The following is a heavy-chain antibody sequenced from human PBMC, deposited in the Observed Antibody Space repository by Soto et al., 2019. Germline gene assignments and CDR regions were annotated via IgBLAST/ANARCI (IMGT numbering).Heavy chain of an antibody. J-gene: IGHJ4*02. CDR1: GYTFTSYY. V-gene: IGHV1-46*03. CDR2: INPSGGST. D-gene: IGHD5-12*01. Sequence: ASVKVSCKASGYTFTSYYMHWVRQAPGQGLKSMGIINPSGGSTSYAQKFQGRVTMTRDTSTSTVYMELSSLRSEDTAVYYCARDTNRPPRGYSGYDYWGQGTLVTVSS. CDR3: ARDTNRPPRGYSGYDY.